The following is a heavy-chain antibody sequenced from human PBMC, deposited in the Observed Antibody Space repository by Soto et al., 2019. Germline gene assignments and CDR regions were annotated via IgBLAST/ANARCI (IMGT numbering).Heavy chain of an antibody. D-gene: IGHD3-10*01. J-gene: IGHJ4*02. V-gene: IGHV4-31*03. CDR2: IYYSGST. CDR3: ARVYGSGSSALDY. CDR1: GGSISSGGYY. Sequence: SETLSLTCTVSGGSISSGGYYWSWIRQHPGKGLEWIGYIYYSGSTYYNPSLKSRVTISVDTSKNQFSLKLSSVTAADTAVYYCARVYGSGSSALDYWGQGTLVTVSS.